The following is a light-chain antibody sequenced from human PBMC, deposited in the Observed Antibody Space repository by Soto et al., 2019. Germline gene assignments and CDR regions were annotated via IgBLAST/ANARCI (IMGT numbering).Light chain of an antibody. Sequence: QSVLTQPPSASGTPGQRVTISCSGSSSNIGSNYVYWYQQLPGTAPKLLIYRNNQRPSGVTDRFSGSKSGTSASLAISVLWSEDEADYYCAAWDDSLSGLFGGGTKLTVL. CDR2: RNN. J-gene: IGLJ2*01. V-gene: IGLV1-47*03. CDR3: AAWDDSLSGL. CDR1: SSNIGSNY.